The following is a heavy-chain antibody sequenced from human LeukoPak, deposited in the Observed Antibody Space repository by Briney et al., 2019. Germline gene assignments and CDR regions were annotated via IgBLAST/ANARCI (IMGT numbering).Heavy chain of an antibody. CDR1: GGSISSYY. CDR3: ARVGWESLSNWFDP. V-gene: IGHV4-4*07. CDR2: IYTSGST. J-gene: IGHJ5*02. Sequence: SETLSLTCTVSGGSISSYYWSWIRQPAGKGLEWIGRIYTSGSTNYNPSLKSRVTMSVDTSKNQFSLKLSSVTAADTAVYYCARVGWESLSNWFDPWGQGTLVTVSS. D-gene: IGHD1-26*01.